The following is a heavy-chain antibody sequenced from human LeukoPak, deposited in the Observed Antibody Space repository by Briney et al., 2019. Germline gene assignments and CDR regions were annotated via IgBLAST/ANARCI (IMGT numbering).Heavy chain of an antibody. CDR1: GFTFSNYW. J-gene: IGHJ6*04. CDR3: AELGITMIGGV. V-gene: IGHV3-7*01. Sequence: GGSLRLSYAASGFTFSNYWMSWVRQAPGKGLEWVANIKQDGSEKYYVDSVKGRFTISRDNAKNSLYLQMNSLRAEDTAVYYCAELGITMIGGVWGKGTTVTISS. D-gene: IGHD3-10*02. CDR2: IKQDGSEK.